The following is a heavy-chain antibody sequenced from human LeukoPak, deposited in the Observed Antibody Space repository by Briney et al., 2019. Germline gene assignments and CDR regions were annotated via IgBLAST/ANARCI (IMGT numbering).Heavy chain of an antibody. Sequence: PGGSLRLSCEASGFTFSSYGMHWVRQAPGKGLEWVAVIWYDGSNKYYADSVKGRFTISRDNSKNTLYLQMNSLRAEDTAVYYCARDNRGYNYFDYWGQGTLVTVSS. J-gene: IGHJ4*02. CDR1: GFTFSSYG. V-gene: IGHV3-33*01. D-gene: IGHD5-24*01. CDR2: IWYDGSNK. CDR3: ARDNRGYNYFDY.